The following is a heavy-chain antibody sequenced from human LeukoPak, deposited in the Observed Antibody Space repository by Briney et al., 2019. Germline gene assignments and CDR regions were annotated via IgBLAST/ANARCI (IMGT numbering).Heavy chain of an antibody. CDR3: AKDQAYCTGGNCYYYFYYLDV. V-gene: IGHV3-30*18. Sequence: GRSPRLSCTASRFTFNRYGMHWVRQAPGKGLEWVAVISYDGTNKYYADSVKGRFTISRDNSKNTLYLQMNSVRAEDTAVYYCAKDQAYCTGGNCYYYFYYLDVWGRGTTVTVSS. CDR2: ISYDGTNK. CDR1: RFTFNRYG. J-gene: IGHJ6*03. D-gene: IGHD2-15*01.